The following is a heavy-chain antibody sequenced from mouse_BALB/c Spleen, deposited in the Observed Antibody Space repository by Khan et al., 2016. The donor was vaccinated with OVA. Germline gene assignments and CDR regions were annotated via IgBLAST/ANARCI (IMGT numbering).Heavy chain of an antibody. V-gene: IGHV5-6*01. D-gene: IGHD1-1*01. CDR1: GFTFSTYG. CDR3: TRRAYYDDREGFAY. Sequence: EVQRVESGGDLVKPGGSLKLSCAASGFTFSTYGMSWVRQTPDKRLEWVATVSTGGSYTYYPDSVQGRFNISRDNAKHTLYLQLSGLQPEVTSLFCCTRRAYYDDREGFAYWGQGTLVTVAA. CDR2: VSTGGSYT. J-gene: IGHJ3*01.